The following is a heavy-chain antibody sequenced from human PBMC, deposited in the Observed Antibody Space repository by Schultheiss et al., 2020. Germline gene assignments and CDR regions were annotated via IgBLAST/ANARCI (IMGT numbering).Heavy chain of an antibody. Sequence: WGSLRLSCAASGFTFSNDGMHWVRQAPGKGLEWVGRIKSKTDGGTTDYAAPVKGRFTISRDDSKNTLYLQMNSLKTEDTAVYYCTTVTSGWYPSSPYYYYGMDVWGKGTTVNVSS. J-gene: IGHJ6*04. V-gene: IGHV3-15*01. CDR3: TTVTSGWYPSSPYYYYGMDV. D-gene: IGHD6-19*01. CDR1: GFTFSNDG. CDR2: IKSKTDGGTT.